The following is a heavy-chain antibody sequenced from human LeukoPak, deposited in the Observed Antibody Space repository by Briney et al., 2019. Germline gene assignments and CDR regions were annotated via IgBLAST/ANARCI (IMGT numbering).Heavy chain of an antibody. D-gene: IGHD3-3*01. CDR2: ISAYNGNT. V-gene: IGHV1-18*01. Sequence: ASVKVSCKASGYTFTSYDISWVRQAPGQGLEWMGWISAYNGNTNYAQKLQGRVTMTTDTSTSTAYMELRSLRSDDTAVYYCARVTLYYDFWSGYYNPGDYFDYWGQGTLVTVSS. J-gene: IGHJ4*02. CDR3: ARVTLYYDFWSGYYNPGDYFDY. CDR1: GYTFTSYD.